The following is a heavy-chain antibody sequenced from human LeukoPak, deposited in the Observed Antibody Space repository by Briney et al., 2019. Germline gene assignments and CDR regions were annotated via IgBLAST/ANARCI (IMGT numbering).Heavy chain of an antibody. CDR3: ARDRVLGSGSSDY. CDR1: GLPFGDYW. D-gene: IGHD3-10*01. V-gene: IGHV3-74*01. J-gene: IGHJ4*02. Sequence: QPGGSLRLSCAASGLPFGDYWMHWVRQAPGKGLVWVSRIRGDGGDISYADSVKGRFTVSRDNAKNTLYLQMNSLRAEDTAVYFCARDRVLGSGSSDYWGQGTLVTVSS. CDR2: IRGDGGDI.